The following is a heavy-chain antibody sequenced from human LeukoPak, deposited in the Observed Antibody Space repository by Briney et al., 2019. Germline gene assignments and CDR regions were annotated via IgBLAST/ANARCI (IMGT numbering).Heavy chain of an antibody. CDR3: ATDLSGGTHDY. CDR2: ISHSGST. Sequence: SETLSLTCAVSDYSISSGFYWGWIRQPPGKGLEWIGSISHSGSTYYNPSLKSRVTISVDTSNNQFSLNLWSVTAADTAVYYCATDLSGGTHDYWGQGTLLTVSS. CDR1: DYSISSGFY. V-gene: IGHV4-38-2*02. D-gene: IGHD1-26*01. J-gene: IGHJ4*02.